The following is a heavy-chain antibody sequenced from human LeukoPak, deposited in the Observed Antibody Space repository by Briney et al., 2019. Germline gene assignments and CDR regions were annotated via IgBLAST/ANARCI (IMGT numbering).Heavy chain of an antibody. Sequence: PGGSLRLSCADSGFTFSDYWMTWVRQTPGKGLEFVANINQDGSENYYVDSVRGRFIISRDNAKNSLYLQMTRLRVEDTAVYYCTRDRGFGHFDCWGQGTLVTVSS. D-gene: IGHD3/OR15-3a*01. J-gene: IGHJ4*02. CDR3: TRDRGFGHFDC. V-gene: IGHV3-7*01. CDR1: GFTFSDYW. CDR2: INQDGSEN.